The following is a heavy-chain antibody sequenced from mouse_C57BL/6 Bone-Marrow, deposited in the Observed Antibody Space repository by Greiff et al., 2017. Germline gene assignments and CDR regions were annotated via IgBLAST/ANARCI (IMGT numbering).Heavy chain of an antibody. CDR3: TRKRSEDY. J-gene: IGHJ4*01. D-gene: IGHD1-1*01. Sequence: QVQLQQSGAELVRPGASVTLSCKASGYTFTDYEMHWVKQTPVHGLEWIGAIDPETGGTAYNQKFKGKAILTADKSSSTAYMELRSLTAEDSAVYYCTRKRSEDYWGQGTSVTVSS. CDR2: IDPETGGT. V-gene: IGHV1-15*01. CDR1: GYTFTDYE.